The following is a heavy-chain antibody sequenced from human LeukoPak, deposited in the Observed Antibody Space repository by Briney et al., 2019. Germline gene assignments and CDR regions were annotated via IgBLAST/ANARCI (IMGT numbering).Heavy chain of an antibody. CDR2: ISGSGGTT. Sequence: GGSLRLSCAASGFTFSSYALNWVRQAPGKGLEWVSVISGSGGTTYYADSVKGRFTISRDNSKNMLYLQMNSLRAEDTAVYYCAKRVGGVNNFDYWGQGTLVTVSS. CDR3: AKRVGGVNNFDY. D-gene: IGHD3-16*01. CDR1: GFTFSSYA. J-gene: IGHJ4*02. V-gene: IGHV3-23*01.